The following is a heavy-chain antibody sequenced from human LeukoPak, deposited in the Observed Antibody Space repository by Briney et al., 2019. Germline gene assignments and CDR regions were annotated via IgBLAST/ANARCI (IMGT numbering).Heavy chain of an antibody. V-gene: IGHV1-18*01. CDR3: ARGRFPGSGSYYNSFDY. CDR2: INVDNGNT. J-gene: IGHJ4*02. D-gene: IGHD3-10*01. Sequence: GASVKVSCKASGYTFTSYAITWVRQGPGQGLEWVGWINVDNGNTNYAQKFQGRVTMTTDTSTSTAYMELRSLRSDDTAVYYCARGRFPGSGSYYNSFDYCGQGTLVTVSS. CDR1: GYTFTSYA.